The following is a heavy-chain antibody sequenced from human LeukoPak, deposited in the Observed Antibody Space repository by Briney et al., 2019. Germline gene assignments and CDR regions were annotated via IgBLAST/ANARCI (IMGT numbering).Heavy chain of an antibody. CDR1: GSTFSSYS. V-gene: IGHV3-48*01. Sequence: PGGSLRLSCAASGSTFSSYSMNWVRQAPGKGLEWVSYISSSSSTIYYADSVKGRFTISRDNAKNSLYLQMNSLRAEDTAVYYCAREPPVRGVITHYYYYYGMDVWGQGTTVTVSS. D-gene: IGHD3-10*01. CDR3: AREPPVRGVITHYYYYYGMDV. J-gene: IGHJ6*02. CDR2: ISSSSSTI.